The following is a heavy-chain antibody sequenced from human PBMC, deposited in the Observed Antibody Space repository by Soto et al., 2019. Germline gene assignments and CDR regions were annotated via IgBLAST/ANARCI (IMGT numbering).Heavy chain of an antibody. J-gene: IGHJ3*02. CDR2: IWYDGSNK. Sequence: GGSLRLSCAASGFTFSSYGMHWVRQAPGKGLEWVAVIWYDGSNKYYADSVKGRFTISRDNSKNTLYLQMNSLRAEDTAVYYCARDRTNPQRITIFGVIPDAFDIWGQGTMVTVSS. CDR3: ARDRTNPQRITIFGVIPDAFDI. D-gene: IGHD3-3*01. V-gene: IGHV3-33*01. CDR1: GFTFSSYG.